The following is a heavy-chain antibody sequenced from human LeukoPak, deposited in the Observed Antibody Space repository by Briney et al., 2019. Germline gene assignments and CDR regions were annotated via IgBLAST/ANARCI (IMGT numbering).Heavy chain of an antibody. CDR2: ISAYNGNT. V-gene: IGHV1-18*01. CDR1: GYTFTSYG. J-gene: IGHJ4*02. D-gene: IGHD3-9*01. Sequence: GASVKVSCKASGYTFTSYGISWVRQAPGQGLEWMGWISAYNGNTNYAQKLQGRVTMTTDTSTSTAYMELSSLRSEDTAVYYCATSYYDILTGYRPLAYWGQGTLVTVSS. CDR3: ATSYYDILTGYRPLAY.